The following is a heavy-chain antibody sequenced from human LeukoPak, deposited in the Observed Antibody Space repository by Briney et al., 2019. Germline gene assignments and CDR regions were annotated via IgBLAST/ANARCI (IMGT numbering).Heavy chain of an antibody. J-gene: IGHJ3*02. CDR1: GGSISNHY. V-gene: IGHV4-59*11. Sequence: SETLSLTCTVSGGSISNHYWSWVRQPPGRGREGMGYIYYSGSNKYNPSLKRRVNISVETSKKQFSLKRSSVTAADTAVYYCAREFYYDSSFSFDIWGQGTMVTASS. D-gene: IGHD3-22*01. CDR3: AREFYYDSSFSFDI. CDR2: IYYSGSN.